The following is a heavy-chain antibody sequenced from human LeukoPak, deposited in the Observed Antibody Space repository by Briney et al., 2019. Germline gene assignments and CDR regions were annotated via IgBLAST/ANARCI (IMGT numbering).Heavy chain of an antibody. D-gene: IGHD6-13*01. CDR2: ISYDGSNK. CDR1: GFTFSSYA. J-gene: IGHJ4*02. V-gene: IGHV3-30-3*01. CDR3: ARGGSAAAGMKEAAFDY. Sequence: PGGSLRLSCAASGFTFSSYAMHWVRQAPGKGLEWVAVISYDGSNKYYADSVKGRFTISRDNSKNTLYLQMNSLRAEDTAVYYCARGGSAAAGMKEAAFDYWGQGTLVTVSS.